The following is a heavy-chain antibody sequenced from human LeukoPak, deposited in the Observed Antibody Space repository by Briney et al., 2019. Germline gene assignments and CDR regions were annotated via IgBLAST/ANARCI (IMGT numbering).Heavy chain of an antibody. J-gene: IGHJ1*01. Sequence: GASVKVSCKASGYTFTSYGMNWVRQAPGQRLEWMGWINAGNGNTKYTQKFQGRVTITTDTSASTAYMELRSLRSDDTAVYYCARDGGCSSRWGPGALVSVSS. V-gene: IGHV1-3*01. CDR2: INAGNGNT. CDR3: ARDGGCSSR. D-gene: IGHD2-15*01. CDR1: GYTFTSYG.